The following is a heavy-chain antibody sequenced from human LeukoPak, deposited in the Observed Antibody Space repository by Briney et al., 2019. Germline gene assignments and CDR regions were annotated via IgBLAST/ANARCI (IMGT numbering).Heavy chain of an antibody. CDR2: VNTVSSYI. Sequence: KPGGSLRLSCAAPGFTFSDYSMNWVRQAPGKGLEWVASVNTVSSYIYYADSMRGRFTISRDNAKNSLFLQMNSLRAEDTAVYYCARLRRNSDRSDFFYYYDHWGQETLVTVSS. CDR3: ARLRRNSDRSDFFYYYDH. J-gene: IGHJ4*02. V-gene: IGHV3-21*01. D-gene: IGHD3-22*01. CDR1: GFTFSDYS.